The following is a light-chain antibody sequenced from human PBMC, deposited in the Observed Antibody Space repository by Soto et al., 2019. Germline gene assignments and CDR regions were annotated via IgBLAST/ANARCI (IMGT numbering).Light chain of an antibody. V-gene: IGLV1-47*02. CDR1: TSNIGRNS. CDR3: AAWDDSRSGRV. Sequence: QTVVTQPPSASGAPGQRVIISCSGSTSNIGRNSVYWYQQFPGTAPKLLIYVNNQRPSGVPDRFSGSKSGTSASLAISGLRSEDEADYYCAAWDDSRSGRVFGGGTKLTVL. CDR2: VNN. J-gene: IGLJ3*02.